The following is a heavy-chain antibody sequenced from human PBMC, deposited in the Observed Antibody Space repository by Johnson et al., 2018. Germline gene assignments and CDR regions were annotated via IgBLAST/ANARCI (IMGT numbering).Heavy chain of an antibody. D-gene: IGHD5-24*01. V-gene: IGHV3-30*03. CDR3: ARRNPNYHPHYYYGMDV. CDR2: ISYDGSNK. J-gene: IGHJ6*02. Sequence: MHWVRQAPGKGLEWVAVISYDGSNKYYADSVKGRFTISRDNSKNTLYLQMNSLRAEDTAVYYCARRNPNYHPHYYYGMDVWGQGTTVTVSS.